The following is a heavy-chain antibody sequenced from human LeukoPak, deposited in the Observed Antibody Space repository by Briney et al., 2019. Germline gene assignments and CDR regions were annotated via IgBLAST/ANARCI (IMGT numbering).Heavy chain of an antibody. Sequence: ASVKVSCKASGYTFTSYDINWVRQATGQGLEWMGWMNPNSGNTGYAQKFQGRVTMTRNTSISTAYMELSSLRSEDTAVSYCARRGCSGGSCYRDDAFDIWGQGTMVTVSS. J-gene: IGHJ3*02. CDR3: ARRGCSGGSCYRDDAFDI. CDR1: GYTFTSYD. V-gene: IGHV1-8*01. CDR2: MNPNSGNT. D-gene: IGHD2-15*01.